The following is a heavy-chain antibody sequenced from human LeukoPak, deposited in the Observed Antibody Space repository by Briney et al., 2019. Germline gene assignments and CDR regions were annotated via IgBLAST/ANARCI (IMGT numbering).Heavy chain of an antibody. CDR1: GFTFSNAW. CDR3: AKTYYNPHFDY. J-gene: IGHJ4*02. CDR2: IKSKTDGGTT. D-gene: IGHD2/OR15-2a*01. V-gene: IGHV3-15*07. Sequence: GSLRLSCAASGFTFSNAWMNWVRQAPGKGLEWVGRIKSKTDGGTTDYAAPVKGRFTISRDNSKNTLYLQMNSLRAEDTAVYYCAKTYYNPHFDYWGQGTLVTVSS.